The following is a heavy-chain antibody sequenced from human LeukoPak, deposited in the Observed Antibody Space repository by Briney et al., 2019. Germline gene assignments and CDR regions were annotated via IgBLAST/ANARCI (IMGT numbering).Heavy chain of an antibody. V-gene: IGHV4-59*01. Sequence: SETLSLTCTVSGGSISSYYWSWIRQPPGKGLEWIGYIYYSGSTNYNPSLKSRVTISVDTSKNQFSLKLSSVTAADTAVYYWARGGRITTVVGFNWFDPWGQGTLVTVSS. D-gene: IGHD4-23*01. J-gene: IGHJ5*02. CDR1: GGSISSYY. CDR3: ARGGRITTVVGFNWFDP. CDR2: IYYSGST.